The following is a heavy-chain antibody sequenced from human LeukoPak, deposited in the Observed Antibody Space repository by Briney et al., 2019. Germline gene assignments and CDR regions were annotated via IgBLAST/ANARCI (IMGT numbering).Heavy chain of an antibody. V-gene: IGHV3-7*01. CDR2: IKQDGSEK. D-gene: IGHD2-2*01. Sequence: GGSLRLSCAASGFTFSNYWMSWVRQAPGKGLEWVANIKQDGSEKFYVDSVKGRFTISRDDAKNSLYLQMNSLRAEDTAVYYCARNQLLSRYYFDYWGQGTLVTVSS. CDR3: ARNQLLSRYYFDY. J-gene: IGHJ4*02. CDR1: GFTFSNYW.